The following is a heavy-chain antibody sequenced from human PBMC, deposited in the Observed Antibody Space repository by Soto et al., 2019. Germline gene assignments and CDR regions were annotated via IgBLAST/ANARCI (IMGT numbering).Heavy chain of an antibody. D-gene: IGHD4-17*01. CDR2: IYSGGST. J-gene: IGHJ6*02. Sequence: GGSLRLSCAASGFTVRSNYISWVRQAPGKGLEWVSVIYSGGSTYYADSVKGRFTISRDNSKNTLYLQMNSLRAEDTAVYYCARARTTFGYYYGMDVWGQGTTVTVSS. CDR1: GFTVRSNY. CDR3: ARARTTFGYYYGMDV. V-gene: IGHV3-53*01.